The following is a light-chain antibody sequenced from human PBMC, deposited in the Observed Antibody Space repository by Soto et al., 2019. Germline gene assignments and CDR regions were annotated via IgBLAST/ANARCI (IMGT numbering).Light chain of an antibody. V-gene: IGKV1-33*01. J-gene: IGKJ5*01. CDR1: QNINNY. CDR2: DAS. CDR3: QQYENLPT. Sequence: DIQTAQSRSSLSASVGDRVTITCQASQNINNYLNWYQQKPRRAPKLLIYDASNLEAGVPSRLRGSGSGTDFTFTISRLQPEDIPTYYCQQYENLPTFGQGTRLEIK.